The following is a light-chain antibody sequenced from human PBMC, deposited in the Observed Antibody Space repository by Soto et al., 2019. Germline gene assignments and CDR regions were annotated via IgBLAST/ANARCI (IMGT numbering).Light chain of an antibody. V-gene: IGKV3-15*01. CDR3: QQRNTWPPWT. Sequence: EIVRTQSPATLSVSPGERATLSCRASQSVSSNLAWYQQRPGQAPRLLIYGASTRATGIPARFSGSGSGTEFTLTISSLQSEDFAVYYCQQRNTWPPWTFGQGTNVEIK. CDR1: QSVSSN. J-gene: IGKJ1*01. CDR2: GAS.